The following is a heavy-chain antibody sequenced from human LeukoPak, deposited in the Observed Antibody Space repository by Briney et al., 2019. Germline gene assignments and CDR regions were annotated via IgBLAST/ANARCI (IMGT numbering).Heavy chain of an antibody. CDR2: IRYDGSIK. J-gene: IGHJ4*02. CDR1: GITFSRYG. V-gene: IGHV3-30*02. D-gene: IGHD5-18*01. Sequence: PGGSLRLSCAASGITFSRYGMHWVRQAPGKGMEWVTFIRYDGSIKYYADSVKGRFTMSRGNSKNTLYLQMKSLRAEDTAVYYCARHLSGVTGYSYGRGIDYWGQGTLVTVSS. CDR3: ARHLSGVTGYSYGRGIDY.